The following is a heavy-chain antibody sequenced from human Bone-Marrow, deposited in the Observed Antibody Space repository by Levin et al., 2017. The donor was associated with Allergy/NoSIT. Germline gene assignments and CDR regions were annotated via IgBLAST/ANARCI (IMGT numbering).Heavy chain of an antibody. J-gene: IGHJ4*02. CDR3: ATTDGGSGSYYGY. Sequence: GGSLRLSCAASGFPVSNNYMTWVRQAPGKGLEWVSVIYTGGSTYYADSVKGRFTISRDNSKNTVYLQMNSLRVEDTAMYYCATTDGGSGSYYGYWGQGTLVTVSS. CDR1: GFPVSNNY. D-gene: IGHD3-10*01. CDR2: IYTGGST. V-gene: IGHV3-53*01.